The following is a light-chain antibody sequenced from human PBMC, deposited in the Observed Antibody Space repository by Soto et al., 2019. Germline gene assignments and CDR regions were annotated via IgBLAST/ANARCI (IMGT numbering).Light chain of an antibody. V-gene: IGKV3-11*01. CDR2: DAS. Sequence: EIVLTQSPATLSLSPGERATLSCRASQSISSALAWYQQRPGQPPRLLIHDASDRADGIPARFSGTRSGTDFTLTISSLEPEDFAVYYCQQRSNWLTFGGGTRVDIK. CDR3: QQRSNWLT. CDR1: QSISSA. J-gene: IGKJ4*01.